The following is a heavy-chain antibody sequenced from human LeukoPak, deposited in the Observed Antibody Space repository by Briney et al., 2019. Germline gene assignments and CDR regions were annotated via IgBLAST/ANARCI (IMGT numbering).Heavy chain of an antibody. CDR2: ISGDKGNT. CDR1: GYTFTNYG. Sequence: APVKVSCKAFGYTFTNYGITWVRQAPGQGLEWLGWISGDKGNTNYAQEVQGRVTMTTDTSTSTAYMELRSLRPDDTAVYFCARGDWEPFWYWGQGTLVTVSS. V-gene: IGHV1-18*01. J-gene: IGHJ4*02. CDR3: ARGDWEPFWY. D-gene: IGHD1-26*01.